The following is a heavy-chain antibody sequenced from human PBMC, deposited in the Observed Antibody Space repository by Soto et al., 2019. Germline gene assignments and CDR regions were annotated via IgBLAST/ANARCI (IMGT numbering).Heavy chain of an antibody. CDR1: GGSISSTSNY. J-gene: IGHJ4*02. V-gene: IGHV4-39*01. CDR2: IDYSGST. D-gene: IGHD3-22*01. CDR3: ASFDGSGYYVWCEY. Sequence: QLQLQESGPGLVKPSETLSLTCTVSGGSISSTSNYWGWIRQPPGKGLEWIGIIDYSGSTDHNPSLKIRVTISVDTSKNQFSLRLTSVTAADTAIYYCASFDGSGYYVWCEYWGQGTLVTVSS.